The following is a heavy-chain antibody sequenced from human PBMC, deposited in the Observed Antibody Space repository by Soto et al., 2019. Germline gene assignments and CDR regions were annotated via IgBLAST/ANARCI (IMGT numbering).Heavy chain of an antibody. D-gene: IGHD2-2*01. J-gene: IGHJ4*02. CDR2: ISPYSGYT. Sequence: ASVKVSCKGFGYSYMKYGINWVRQAPGQGLAWVGWISPYSGYTHSAQKFHGRLTLTTDTAASTAYMELRILRSADTALYYCAREASVLIPAAQPSRFDSWGQGTLVTVSS. CDR3: AREASVLIPAAQPSRFDS. CDR1: GYSYMKYG. V-gene: IGHV1-18*01.